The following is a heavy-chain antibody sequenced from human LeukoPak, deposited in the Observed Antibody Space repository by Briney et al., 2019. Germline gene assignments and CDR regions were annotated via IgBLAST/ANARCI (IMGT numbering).Heavy chain of an antibody. CDR2: ISGSGGST. Sequence: GGSLRLSCAASGFTFSSYAMSWVRQAPGKGLEWVSAISGSGGSTYYADSVKGRFTISRDNSKNTLYLQMNSLRAEDTAVYYCAKGDIVVVPAAIAAHALDIWGQGTMVTVSS. V-gene: IGHV3-23*01. CDR3: AKGDIVVVPAAIAAHALDI. CDR1: GFTFSSYA. D-gene: IGHD2-2*01. J-gene: IGHJ3*02.